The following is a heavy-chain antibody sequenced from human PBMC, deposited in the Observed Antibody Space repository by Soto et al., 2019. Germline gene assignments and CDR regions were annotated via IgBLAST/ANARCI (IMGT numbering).Heavy chain of an antibody. CDR2: INPNSGGT. D-gene: IGHD6-19*01. V-gene: IGHV1-2*04. J-gene: IGHJ4*02. CDR1: GYTFTGYY. CDR3: ARDFSAIAVAGLTDYFDY. Sequence: QVQLVQSGAEVKKPGASVKVSCKASGYTFTGYYMHWVRQAPGQGLEWMGWINPNSGGTNYAQKFQGWVTMTRDTSISTAYMELSRLRSDDTAVYYCARDFSAIAVAGLTDYFDYWGQGTLVTVSS.